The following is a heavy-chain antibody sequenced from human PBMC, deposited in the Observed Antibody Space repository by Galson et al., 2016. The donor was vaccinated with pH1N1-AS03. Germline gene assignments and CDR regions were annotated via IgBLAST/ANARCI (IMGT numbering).Heavy chain of an antibody. CDR3: ARGSGSPHWFDP. V-gene: IGHV3-23*01. CDR1: GFTFSTYS. Sequence: SLRLSCAASGFTFSTYSMNWVRQAPGKGLEWVSGIWGNGDSTYYADFVKGRFTVSRDNSKGTLDLQMNSLRADDTAVYYCARGSGSPHWFDPWGQGTLVTVSS. D-gene: IGHD3-3*01. J-gene: IGHJ5*02. CDR2: IWGNGDST.